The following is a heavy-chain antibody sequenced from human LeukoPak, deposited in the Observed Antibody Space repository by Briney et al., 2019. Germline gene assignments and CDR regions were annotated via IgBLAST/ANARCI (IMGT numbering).Heavy chain of an antibody. CDR3: ARDGPTKYSSGWYGDYYYYMDV. V-gene: IGHV3-48*03. CDR2: ISSSGSTI. CDR1: GFTFSSYE. J-gene: IGHJ6*03. Sequence: GGSLRLSCAASGFTFSSYEMNWVRQAPGKGLEWVSYISSSGSTIYYADSVKGRFTISRDNAKNSLYLQMNSLRAEDTALYYCARDGPTKYSSGWYGDYYYYMDVWGKGTTVTVSS. D-gene: IGHD6-19*01.